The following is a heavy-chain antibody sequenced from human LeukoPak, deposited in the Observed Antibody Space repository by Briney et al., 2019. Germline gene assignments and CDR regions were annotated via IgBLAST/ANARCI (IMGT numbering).Heavy chain of an antibody. J-gene: IGHJ4*02. Sequence: GGSLRLSCAASGFTFSTYSMNWVRQAPGKGLEWVSSVSSSSSYIFYADSVKGRFTISRDNAENSLYLQMNSLRVEDTAVYYCARDYSRNSFDYWGQGTLVTVSS. CDR2: VSSSSSYI. V-gene: IGHV3-21*01. D-gene: IGHD6-13*01. CDR1: GFTFSTYS. CDR3: ARDYSRNSFDY.